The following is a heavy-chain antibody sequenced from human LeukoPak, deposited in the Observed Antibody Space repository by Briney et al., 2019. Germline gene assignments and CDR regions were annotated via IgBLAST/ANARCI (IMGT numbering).Heavy chain of an antibody. CDR2: INPNSGGT. J-gene: IGHJ3*02. CDR1: GYTFTGYY. V-gene: IGHV1-2*02. CDR3: ARVEKSLIRFLDIVGAFDI. D-gene: IGHD3-3*01. Sequence: EASVKVSCKASGYTFTGYYMHWVRQAPGQGLEWMGWINPNSGGTNYAQKFQGRVTMTRDTSISTAYMELSRLRSDDTAVYYCARVEKSLIRFLDIVGAFDIWGQGTMVTVSS.